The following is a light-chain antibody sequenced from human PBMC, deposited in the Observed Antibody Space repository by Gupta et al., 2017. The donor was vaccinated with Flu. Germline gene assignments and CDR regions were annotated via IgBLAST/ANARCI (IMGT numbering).Light chain of an antibody. Sequence: QSVLVQPPSASGTTGQRVTISCSGSSSNIGSNAVNWYQQVPGTAPKLLMYGNSQRPSGVPDRFSGSKSGTSASLAISGLQSEDDADYYCAAWDDSLNGHYVFGTGTKVTVL. J-gene: IGLJ1*01. V-gene: IGLV1-44*01. CDR1: SSNIGSNA. CDR2: GNS. CDR3: AAWDDSLNGHYV.